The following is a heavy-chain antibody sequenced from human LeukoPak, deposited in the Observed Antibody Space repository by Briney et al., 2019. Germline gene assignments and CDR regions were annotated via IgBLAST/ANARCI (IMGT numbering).Heavy chain of an antibody. CDR1: TFTFSSYE. CDR3: ATYYYDSSAQRGDDAFDI. CDR2: ISNSGSTI. J-gene: IGHJ3*02. Sequence: GGSLRLSCAASTFTFSSYEMIWVRQAPGRGLEWVSYISNSGSTIYYADSVKGRFTISRDNAKNSLYLQMNSLRAEDTAIYYCATYYYDSSAQRGDDAFDIWGQGTMVTVSS. D-gene: IGHD3-22*01. V-gene: IGHV3-48*03.